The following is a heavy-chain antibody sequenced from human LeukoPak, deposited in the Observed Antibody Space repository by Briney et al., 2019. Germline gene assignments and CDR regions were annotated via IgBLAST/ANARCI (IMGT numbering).Heavy chain of an antibody. V-gene: IGHV4-59*01. Sequence: SETLSLTCTVSGGSISSYHWSWIRQPPGKGLEWIGYVYYSGSTNYNASLKSRVTVSVDTSKNQFSLKLSSVTAADTAVYYCARAYFDSSGYYYDYWGQGTLVTVSS. D-gene: IGHD3-22*01. CDR3: ARAYFDSSGYYYDY. J-gene: IGHJ4*02. CDR1: GGSISSYH. CDR2: VYYSGST.